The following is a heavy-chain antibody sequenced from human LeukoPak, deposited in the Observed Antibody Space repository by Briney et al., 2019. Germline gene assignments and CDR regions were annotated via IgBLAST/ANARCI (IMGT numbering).Heavy chain of an antibody. CDR1: GFTFSSYS. V-gene: IGHV3-21*01. CDR3: ARSPLGYGAFDI. Sequence: GGSLRLSCAASGFTFSSYSMNWVRQAPGKGLEWVSSISSSSSYIYYADSVKGRFTISRDNAKNSLYLQMNSLRAEDTAVYYCARSPLGYGAFDIWGQGTMVTVSS. D-gene: IGHD7-27*01. CDR2: ISSSSSYI. J-gene: IGHJ3*02.